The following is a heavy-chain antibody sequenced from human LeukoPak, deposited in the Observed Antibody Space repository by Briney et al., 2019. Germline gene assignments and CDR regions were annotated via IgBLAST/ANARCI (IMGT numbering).Heavy chain of an antibody. V-gene: IGHV4-61*05. CDR2: IYHTGSA. Sequence: SETLSLTCTVSGDSISRSNYYWGWIRQPPGKGLEWIGYIYHTGSATYKPSLKSRVTLSLDTSKNQFSLKLSSVTAADTAVYYCARGRGDSKGTSFDFWGQGTLVTVSS. CDR3: ARGRGDSKGTSFDF. CDR1: GDSISRSNYY. D-gene: IGHD3-22*01. J-gene: IGHJ4*02.